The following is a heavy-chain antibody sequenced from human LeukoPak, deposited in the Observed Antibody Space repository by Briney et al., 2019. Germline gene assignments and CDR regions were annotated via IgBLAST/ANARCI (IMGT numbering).Heavy chain of an antibody. CDR2: FDPEDGET. Sequence: ASVKVSCKVSGHTLTELSMHWVRQAPGKGLEWMGGFDPEDGETIYAQKFQGRVTMTEDTSTDTAYMELSSLRADDTAVYYCARSGHCGDTGCYAEGLDYWGQGTLVTVSS. CDR3: ARSGHCGDTGCYAEGLDY. D-gene: IGHD2-2*01. CDR1: GHTLTELS. J-gene: IGHJ4*02. V-gene: IGHV1-24*01.